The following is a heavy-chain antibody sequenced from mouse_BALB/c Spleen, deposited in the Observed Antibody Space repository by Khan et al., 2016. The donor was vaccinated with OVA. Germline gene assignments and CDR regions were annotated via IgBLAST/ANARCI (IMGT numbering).Heavy chain of an antibody. J-gene: IGHJ2*01. D-gene: IGHD1-1*01. V-gene: IGHV1-20*02. CDR1: GYSFTGYF. Sequence: VQLQQPGPELVKPGASVKISCTASGYSFTGYFMNWVMQSHGKSPEWIGRINPHIGEAFYNQKFKGKATLTVDESSSTAHMELRSLASEDSAVYYCARKNGSDFDYWGQGTTLTVSS. CDR3: ARKNGSDFDY. CDR2: INPHIGEA.